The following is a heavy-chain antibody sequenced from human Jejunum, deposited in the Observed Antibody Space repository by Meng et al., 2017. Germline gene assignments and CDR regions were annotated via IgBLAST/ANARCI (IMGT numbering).Heavy chain of an antibody. CDR2: ISHDGSNK. CDR3: AREDFVVIPTPMACVDY. CDR1: GFTFSSNS. Sequence: GESLKISCAASGFTFSSNSIHWVRPAPGKGLDWVAVISHDGSNKYYADSVKGRFTISRDNSKNTLYLQMNVLRAEDTAVYYCAREDFVVIPTPMACVDYWGQGTLVTVSS. J-gene: IGHJ4*01. D-gene: IGHD2-2*01. V-gene: IGHV3-30*01.